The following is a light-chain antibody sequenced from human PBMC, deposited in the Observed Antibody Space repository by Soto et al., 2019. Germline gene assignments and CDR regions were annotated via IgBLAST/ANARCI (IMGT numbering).Light chain of an antibody. CDR1: QSVSSN. CDR3: QQYGSSPPT. CDR2: GAS. Sequence: EIVMTQSPATLSVSPGERATLSCRASQSVSSNLAWYQQKPGQGPRLLIYGASSGATGIPDRFSGSGSGTDFTLTINRLEPEDFAVYYCQQYGSSPPTFGQGTKVDIK. V-gene: IGKV3-20*01. J-gene: IGKJ1*01.